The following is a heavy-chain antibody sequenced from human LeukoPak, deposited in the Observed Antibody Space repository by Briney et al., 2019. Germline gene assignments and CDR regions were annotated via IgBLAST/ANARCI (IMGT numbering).Heavy chain of an antibody. J-gene: IGHJ1*01. Sequence: SVKVSCKASGGTFSSYAISWVRQAPGQGLEWMGRIIPIFGTANYAQKFQSRVTITTDESTSTAYMELSSLRSEDTAVYYCARGPLGYCSSTSCYDASLYFQHWGQGTLVTVSS. V-gene: IGHV1-69*05. D-gene: IGHD2-2*01. CDR1: GGTFSSYA. CDR3: ARGPLGYCSSTSCYDASLYFQH. CDR2: IIPIFGTA.